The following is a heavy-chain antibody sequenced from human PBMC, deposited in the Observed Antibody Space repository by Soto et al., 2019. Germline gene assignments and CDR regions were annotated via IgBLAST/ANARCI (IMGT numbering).Heavy chain of an antibody. V-gene: IGHV3-23*01. Sequence: EQVLESGGGLVQPGGSLRLSCEASGFMFNHYAMAWVRQTPGEGLEWVSGISGSTGTMYYADSVKGRFTISRDNSKNTVYLQMNSLRVEDSALYSCAKVIVLGASTLEYWGPGTRVTVSS. CDR3: AKVIVLGASTLEY. CDR2: ISGSTGTM. J-gene: IGHJ4*02. D-gene: IGHD6-6*01. CDR1: GFMFNHYA.